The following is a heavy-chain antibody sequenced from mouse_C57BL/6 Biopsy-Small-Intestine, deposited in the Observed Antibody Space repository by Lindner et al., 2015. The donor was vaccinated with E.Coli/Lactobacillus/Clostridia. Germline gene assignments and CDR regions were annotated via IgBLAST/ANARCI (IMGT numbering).Heavy chain of an antibody. CDR2: SDPETGGT. V-gene: IGHV1-15*01. CDR3: ARFGDYDWFAY. J-gene: IGHJ3*01. CDR1: GFTFGDSE. D-gene: IGHD2-4*01. Sequence: VQLQESGLELVRPGASVTLSCKASGFTFGDSEMHWVKQTPVHGLEWIGSSDPETGGTAYSQNFRGKALLTADKSSNTAYMELHSLTSEDSAVYFCARFGDYDWFAYWGQGTLVIVSA.